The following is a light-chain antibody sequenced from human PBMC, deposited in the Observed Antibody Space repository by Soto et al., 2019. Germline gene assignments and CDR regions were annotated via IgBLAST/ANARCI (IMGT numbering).Light chain of an antibody. CDR2: DAS. CDR1: QSISSW. J-gene: IGKJ1*01. CDR3: QQYNSYSPWT. V-gene: IGKV1-5*01. Sequence: DIQMTPSPSTLSASVGARVTITCRARQSISSWLAWYQQKQGKAPKLLIYDASSLESGVPSRLSGSGSGTRFTLTISSLRPDDFATYYCQQYNSYSPWTFDRGPKVEIK.